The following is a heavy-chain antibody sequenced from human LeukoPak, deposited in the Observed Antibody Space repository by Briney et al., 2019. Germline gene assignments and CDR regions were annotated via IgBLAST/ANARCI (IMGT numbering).Heavy chain of an antibody. CDR1: RFTFRNYW. Sequence: GGSLRLSCAASRFTFRNYWMSWVRQAPGKGLEWVATIKQDGSEKYYVDSVKGRFTISRDNAKYSLYLQMNSLRAEDTAVYYCASGYSSGLYYFNYWGQGILVTVSS. D-gene: IGHD6-19*01. J-gene: IGHJ4*02. V-gene: IGHV3-7*01. CDR2: IKQDGSEK. CDR3: ASGYSSGLYYFNY.